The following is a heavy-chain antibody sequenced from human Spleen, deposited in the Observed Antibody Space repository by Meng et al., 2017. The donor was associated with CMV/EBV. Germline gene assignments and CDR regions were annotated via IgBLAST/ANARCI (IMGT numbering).Heavy chain of an antibody. CDR3: ARGRRKQQLRTNWFDP. CDR1: GPGGSNRNYY. D-gene: IGHD6-13*01. Sequence: SETLSLTCAVYGPGGSNRNYYWNWLRQPPGKGLEWIGEINHDGTKNYNPSLKSRVTISVDTSKNQFSLKLSSVTAADTAVYYCARGRRKQQLRTNWFDPWGQGTLVTVSS. J-gene: IGHJ5*02. CDR2: INHDGTK. V-gene: IGHV4-34*01.